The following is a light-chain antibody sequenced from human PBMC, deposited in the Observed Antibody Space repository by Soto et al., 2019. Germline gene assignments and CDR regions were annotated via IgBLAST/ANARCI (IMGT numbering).Light chain of an antibody. CDR1: NSDSGGYQY. J-gene: IGLJ1*01. CDR3: SSFGSTSRLEV. Sequence: QSVLTQPASVSGSPGQSITIPRTGVNSDSGGYQYVSWYQQHPGKAPKLLIFDVTNRPSGVSDRFSGSESGTTASLTISGFQADDEADYYCSSFGSTSRLEVFGTGTKVTVL. CDR2: DVT. V-gene: IGLV2-14*01.